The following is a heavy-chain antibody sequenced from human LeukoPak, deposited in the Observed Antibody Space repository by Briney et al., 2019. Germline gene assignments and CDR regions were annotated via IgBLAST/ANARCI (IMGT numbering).Heavy chain of an antibody. CDR2: INSDGSTT. CDR1: GFTFSSYS. Sequence: GGSLRLSCAASGFTFSSYSMNWVRQAPGKGLVWVSRINSDGSTTNYADSVKGRFTISRDNAMNTLYLQMSSLRAEDTAVYYCARVASGSIWFVDYWGQGTLVTVSS. CDR3: ARVASGSIWFVDY. D-gene: IGHD6-13*01. J-gene: IGHJ4*02. V-gene: IGHV3-74*01.